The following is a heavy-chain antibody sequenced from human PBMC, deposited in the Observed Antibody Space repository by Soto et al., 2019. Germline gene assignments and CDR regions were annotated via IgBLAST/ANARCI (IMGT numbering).Heavy chain of an antibody. V-gene: IGHV3-74*01. D-gene: IGHD3-10*01. Sequence: EVQVVESGGASVQPGGSLRLSCAASGFTFTSYWIHWVRQAPGKGLLWVSRIKGDETTSSYADSVKGRFTISRDNAKNTVYLQMNSLIAEDTAVYYCARGAFGSYYVDYWGQGTLVTVSS. CDR3: ARGAFGSYYVDY. CDR1: GFTFTSYW. CDR2: IKGDETTS. J-gene: IGHJ4*02.